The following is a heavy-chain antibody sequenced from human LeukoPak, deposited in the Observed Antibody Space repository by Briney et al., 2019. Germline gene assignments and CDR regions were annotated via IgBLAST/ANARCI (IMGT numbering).Heavy chain of an antibody. V-gene: IGHV4-34*01. Sequence: SGTLSLTCAVYGGSFSGYYWSWIRQPPGKGLEWIGEINHTGSTNYNPSLKSRVTISVDTSNNQFSLKLSSVTAADTAVYYCARGRDGYKNYWGQGTLVTVSS. CDR2: INHTGST. CDR1: GGSFSGYY. D-gene: IGHD5-24*01. CDR3: ARGRDGYKNY. J-gene: IGHJ4*02.